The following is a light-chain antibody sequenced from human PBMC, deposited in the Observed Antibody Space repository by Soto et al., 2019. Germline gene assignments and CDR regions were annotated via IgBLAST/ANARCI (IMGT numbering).Light chain of an antibody. V-gene: IGKV2-30*01. CDR1: QRLMYTDGHTY. J-gene: IGKJ1*01. CDR2: EVS. CDR3: MQATHWPWT. Sequence: DVVLTQSPLSLPITLGQPASISCRSSQRLMYTDGHTYLNWFQQRPGQSPRRLLYEVSNRDSGVQDRFSGSGSGTDFTLKISRVQAEDVGLYYCMQATHWPWTFGQGTRVEI.